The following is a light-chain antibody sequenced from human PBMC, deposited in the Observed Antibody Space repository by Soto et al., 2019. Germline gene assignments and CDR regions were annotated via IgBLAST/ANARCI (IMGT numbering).Light chain of an antibody. J-gene: IGLJ3*02. CDR3: SSFTGSNNYIV. CDR1: KSDIGGDNY. Sequence: QSALTQPPSASGFPGQSVTISCTGPKSDIGGDNYVSWYHRQPGRAPKLIIYEVTERPSGVPGRFSGSKSGDTASLTVTGRQAEDEGEYYCSSFTGSNNYIVFGGGTRSPS. CDR2: EVT. V-gene: IGLV2-8*01.